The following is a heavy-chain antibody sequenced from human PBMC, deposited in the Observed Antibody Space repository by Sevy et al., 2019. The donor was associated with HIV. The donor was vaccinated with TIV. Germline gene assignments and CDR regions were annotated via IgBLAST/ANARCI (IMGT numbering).Heavy chain of an antibody. CDR1: GGSLSSGSYY. Sequence: SETLSLTCTVSGGSLSSGSYYWSWIRQPPGKGLEWIGYISYIGSTNYNPSLKSRVTISVDTSKNQLSLRLTSVTAADTAVDYCVRDRIAAAGGYFDNWGQGTLVTVSS. J-gene: IGHJ4*02. V-gene: IGHV4-61*01. CDR3: VRDRIAAAGGYFDN. CDR2: ISYIGST. D-gene: IGHD6-13*01.